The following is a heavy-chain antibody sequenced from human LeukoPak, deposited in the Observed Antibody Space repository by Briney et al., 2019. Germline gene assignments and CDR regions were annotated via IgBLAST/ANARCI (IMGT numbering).Heavy chain of an antibody. Sequence: SQTLSLTCAISGDSVSSNSAVWNWIRQSPSRGLEWLGRTYYRSKWYNDYAVSVKSRITIKPDTSQSQFSLQLNSVTPDDSAVYYYARLAAAFGAFDIWGQGTMVTVSS. V-gene: IGHV6-1*01. J-gene: IGHJ3*02. CDR3: ARLAAAFGAFDI. CDR1: GDSVSSNSAV. CDR2: TYYRSKWYN. D-gene: IGHD6-13*01.